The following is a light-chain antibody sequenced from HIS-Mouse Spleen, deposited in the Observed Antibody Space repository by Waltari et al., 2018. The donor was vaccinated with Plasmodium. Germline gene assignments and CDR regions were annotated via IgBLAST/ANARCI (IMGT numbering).Light chain of an antibody. CDR1: ALQKKY. J-gene: IGLJ3*02. CDR2: EDS. CDR3: YSTDSSGNHRV. Sequence: SYELTQPPSVSVSPGQTARITCSGDALQKKYAYWYQQKSGQAPVLVIYEDSKRHSGIPERFSGSSSGTMATLTISGAQVEDEADYYCYSTDSSGNHRVFGGGTKLTVL. V-gene: IGLV3-10*01.